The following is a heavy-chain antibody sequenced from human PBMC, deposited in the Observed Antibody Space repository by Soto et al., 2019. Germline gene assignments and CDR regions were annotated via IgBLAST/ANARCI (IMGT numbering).Heavy chain of an antibody. Sequence: EVQLLESGGGLVQPGGSLRLACTASGFSFSSYAMVWVRQAPGKGLEWVSVISARGGGLYLAGSVKGRFTLSRDNCKYVLSLEVSNLRADDKATYFCAKGSLEYGVAVEHWGQGTVVLVSS. D-gene: IGHD3-10*01. CDR2: ISARGGGL. CDR1: GFSFSSYA. CDR3: AKGSLEYGVAVEH. J-gene: IGHJ5*02. V-gene: IGHV3-23*01.